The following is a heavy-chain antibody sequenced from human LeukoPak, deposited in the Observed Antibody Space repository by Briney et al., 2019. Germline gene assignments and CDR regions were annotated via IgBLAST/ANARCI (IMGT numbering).Heavy chain of an antibody. CDR1: GFTFSSYW. D-gene: IGHD4-17*01. CDR3: ARALYGDYASFDY. V-gene: IGHV3-7*01. Sequence: GGSLRLSCAASGFTFSSYWMSWVRQAPGKGLEWVANIKQDGSEKYYVASVKGRFTISRDNAKNSLYLQMNSLRAEDTAVYYCARALYGDYASFDYWGQGTLVTVSS. CDR2: IKQDGSEK. J-gene: IGHJ4*02.